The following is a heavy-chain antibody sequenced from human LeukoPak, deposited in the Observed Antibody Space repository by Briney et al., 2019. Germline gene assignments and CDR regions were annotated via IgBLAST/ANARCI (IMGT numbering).Heavy chain of an antibody. Sequence: SETLSLTCAVYGGSFSGYYWSWIRQPAGKGLEWIGRIYSSGGTDYNPSLKSRVTISVDTSKNQFSLYLNSVTAADTAVYYCARWMMATRDAFDIWGQGTMVTVSS. J-gene: IGHJ3*02. CDR2: IYSSGGT. CDR3: ARWMMATRDAFDI. V-gene: IGHV4-59*10. CDR1: GGSFSGYY. D-gene: IGHD5-24*01.